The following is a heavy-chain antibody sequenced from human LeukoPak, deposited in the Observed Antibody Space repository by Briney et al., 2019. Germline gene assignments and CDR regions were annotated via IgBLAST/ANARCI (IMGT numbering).Heavy chain of an antibody. CDR3: ASLSGVKGAFDI. D-gene: IGHD1-26*01. V-gene: IGHV4-38-2*02. CDR1: GYSISSGYY. CDR2: IYHSGST. Sequence: SETLSLTCTVSGYSISSGYYWGWIRQPPGKGLEWIGSIYHSGSTYYNPSLKSRVTISVDTSKNQFSLKLSSVTAADTAVYYCASLSGVKGAFDIWGQGTMVTVSS. J-gene: IGHJ3*02.